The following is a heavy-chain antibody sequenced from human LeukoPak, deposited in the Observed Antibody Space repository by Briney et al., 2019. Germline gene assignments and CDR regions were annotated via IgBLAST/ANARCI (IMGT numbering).Heavy chain of an antibody. D-gene: IGHD5-24*01. CDR3: ASDVAYKFDY. J-gene: IGHJ4*02. CDR2: INPDGSST. Sequence: GGSLRLSCAASGFPFSRDSMHWVRQSPGKGLVWLSRINPDGSSTKYADSVKGRFTISRDNAKNTLYLQMNSLRDEDTAVYYCASDVAYKFDYWGQGTLVTFSS. V-gene: IGHV3-74*03. CDR1: GFPFSRDS.